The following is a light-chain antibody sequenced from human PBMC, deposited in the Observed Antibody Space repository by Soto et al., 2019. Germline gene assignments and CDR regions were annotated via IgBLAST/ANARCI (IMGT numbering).Light chain of an antibody. CDR2: EAS. V-gene: IGKV1-5*03. Sequence: DIQMTQSPSTLSGSVGDRVTITCRASQTISSWLAWYQQKPGKAPKLLIYEASTLKSGVPSRFSGSGSGTEFTLTISSLQPDDFATYYCQHYHSYSEAFGQGTKVELK. CDR1: QTISSW. J-gene: IGKJ1*01. CDR3: QHYHSYSEA.